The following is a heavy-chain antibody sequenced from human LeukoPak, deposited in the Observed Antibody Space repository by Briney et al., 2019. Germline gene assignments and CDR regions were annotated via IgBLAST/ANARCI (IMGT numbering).Heavy chain of an antibody. CDR3: ASGVLRSSSGLGLRFDP. V-gene: IGHV1-69*05. J-gene: IGHJ5*02. Sequence: EASVKVSCKASGGTFSSYAISWVRQAPGQGLEWMGRIIPIFGTANYAQKFQGRVTITTDESTSTAYMELSSLRSEDTAVYYCASGVLRSSSGLGLRFDPWGQGTLFTVSS. CDR2: IIPIFGTA. D-gene: IGHD6-13*01. CDR1: GGTFSSYA.